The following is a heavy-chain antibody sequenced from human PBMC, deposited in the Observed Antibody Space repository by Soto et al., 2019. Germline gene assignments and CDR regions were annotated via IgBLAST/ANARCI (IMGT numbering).Heavy chain of an antibody. J-gene: IGHJ4*02. CDR3: PRLVYDTRLNYMYYVF. Sequence: PSETLSLTCAVSGVSISSGNWWTWVRQTPPRGLEYIGEIFHDGTANYYPSFERRVAISVDTSKNQFSLKLTSVTAADTAIYFCPRLVYDTRLNYMYYVFWGQG. V-gene: IGHV4-4*02. D-gene: IGHD3-10*02. CDR2: IFHDGTA. CDR1: GVSISSGNW.